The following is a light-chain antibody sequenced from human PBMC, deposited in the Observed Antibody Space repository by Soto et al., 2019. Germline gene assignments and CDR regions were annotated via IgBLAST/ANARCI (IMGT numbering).Light chain of an antibody. CDR2: DVN. J-gene: IGLJ1*01. V-gene: IGLV2-11*01. Sequence: QSALTQPRSVSGSPGQSVTISCTGTSSDVGGYNFVSWYQQHPDKAPKLMIYDVNERPSGVPDRFSGSKSGNTASLTISGLQADDEADYFCCSYAGSYTYVFGTGTKVTVL. CDR1: SSDVGGYNF. CDR3: CSYAGSYTYV.